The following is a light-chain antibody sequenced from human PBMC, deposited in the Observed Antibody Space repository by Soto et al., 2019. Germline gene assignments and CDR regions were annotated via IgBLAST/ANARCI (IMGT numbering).Light chain of an antibody. CDR1: QSVSSN. V-gene: IGKV3-15*01. CDR3: QQYNNWPPWT. CDR2: GAS. Sequence: EIVMTQSPATLSVSPGERATLSCRASQSVSSNLAWYQQKPGQAPRLPIYGASTRATGIPARFSGSGSGTEFTLTISSLQSVDFAGYYCQQYNNWPPWTFGEGTKLEIK. J-gene: IGKJ1*01.